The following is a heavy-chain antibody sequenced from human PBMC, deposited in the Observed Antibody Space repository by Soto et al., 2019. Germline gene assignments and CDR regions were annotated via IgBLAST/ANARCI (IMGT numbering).Heavy chain of an antibody. CDR2: IYYTRNT. CDR1: GGSISNSNYY. V-gene: IGHV4-39*01. Sequence: SETLSLPCNVSGGSISNSNYYWGGIRQPPGKGLEWIGSIYYTRNTYYNPSLKSRVTISVDTSKNQFSLKLGSVTAADTAVYFCERHSIWLLLSDYWGQGTLVTVSS. J-gene: IGHJ4*02. D-gene: IGHD3-22*01. CDR3: ERHSIWLLLSDY.